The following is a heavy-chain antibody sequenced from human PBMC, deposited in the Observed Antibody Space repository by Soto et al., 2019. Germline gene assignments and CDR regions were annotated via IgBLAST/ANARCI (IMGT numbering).Heavy chain of an antibody. CDR3: AKGSSSTRPYYFDY. J-gene: IGHJ4*02. D-gene: IGHD2-2*01. CDR1: GFTFSSYA. V-gene: IGHV3-23*01. CDR2: ISGSGGDT. Sequence: GGSLRLSCAASGFTFSSYAMSWVRQAPGKGLEWVSAISGSGGDTYYADSVKGRFTTSRDNSQNTLYLQMSSLRAEDTAVYYCAKGSSSTRPYYFDYWGQGALVTVSS.